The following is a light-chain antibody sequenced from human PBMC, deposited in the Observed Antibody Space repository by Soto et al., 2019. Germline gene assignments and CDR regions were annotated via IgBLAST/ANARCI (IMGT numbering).Light chain of an antibody. J-gene: IGLJ3*02. V-gene: IGLV2-23*03. CDR3: CSYAGSSTFV. CDR1: YSDVGSYNL. CDR2: EGN. Sequence: QSVLTQPASVSGSPGQSITISCTGTYSDVGSYNLVSWYQQHPGKAPKLMIYEGNKRPSGVSNRFSGSKSGNTASLTISGLQAEDEADYYCCSYAGSSTFVFGGGTQLTVL.